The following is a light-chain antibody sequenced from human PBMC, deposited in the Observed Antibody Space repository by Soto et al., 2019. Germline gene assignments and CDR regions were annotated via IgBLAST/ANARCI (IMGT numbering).Light chain of an antibody. CDR2: AAS. Sequence: AIRMTQSPSSLSASTGDRVTITCRASQGISSYLAWYQQKPGNAPKLLIYAASTLQSGVPSRFSDSGSGTDFTLTISCLQSEDFATYYCQQYYSYPRTFGQGTKLEIK. V-gene: IGKV1-8*01. CDR1: QGISSY. J-gene: IGKJ2*01. CDR3: QQYYSYPRT.